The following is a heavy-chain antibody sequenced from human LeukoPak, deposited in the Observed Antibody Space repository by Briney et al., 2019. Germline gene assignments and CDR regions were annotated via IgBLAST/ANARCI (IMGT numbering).Heavy chain of an antibody. CDR1: GYTFTGHY. J-gene: IGHJ4*02. Sequence: ASVKVSCKASGYTFTGHYMHWVRQAPGQGLEWMGWINPNSGGTNYAQKFQGRVTMTRDTSISTAYMELSRLRSDDTAVYYCASLGYCSSTSCADYWGQGTLVTVSS. V-gene: IGHV1-2*02. D-gene: IGHD2-2*01. CDR3: ASLGYCSSTSCADY. CDR2: INPNSGGT.